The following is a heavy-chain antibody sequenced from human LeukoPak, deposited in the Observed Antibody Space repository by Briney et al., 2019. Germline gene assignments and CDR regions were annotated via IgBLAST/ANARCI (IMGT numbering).Heavy chain of an antibody. Sequence: GGPLRLSCAASGFTFSSYSMNWVRQAPGKGLEWVSSISSSSSYIYYADLVKGRFTISRDNAKNSLYLQMNSLRAEDTAVYYCARENVVVTAIDYWGQGTLVTVSS. J-gene: IGHJ4*02. CDR1: GFTFSSYS. D-gene: IGHD2-21*02. CDR2: ISSSSSYI. V-gene: IGHV3-21*01. CDR3: ARENVVVTAIDY.